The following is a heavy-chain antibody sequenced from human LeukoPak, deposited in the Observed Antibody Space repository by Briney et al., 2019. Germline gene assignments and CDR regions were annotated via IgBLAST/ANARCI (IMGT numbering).Heavy chain of an antibody. J-gene: IGHJ6*03. D-gene: IGHD1-7*01. CDR3: ARRWNYGRNYYIDV. Sequence: SETLSLTCAVYGGSFSGYYWSWIRQPPGKGLEWIGEINHSGSTNYNPSLKSRVTISVDTSKNQFSLRLTSVTATDTAVYYCARRWNYGRNYYIDVWGNGATVSVSS. CDR1: GGSFSGYY. V-gene: IGHV4-34*01. CDR2: INHSGST.